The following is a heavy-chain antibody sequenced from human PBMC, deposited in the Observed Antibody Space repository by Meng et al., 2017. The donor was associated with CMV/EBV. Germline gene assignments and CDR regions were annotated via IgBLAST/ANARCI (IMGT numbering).Heavy chain of an antibody. V-gene: IGHV3-48*04. D-gene: IGHD3-16*01. J-gene: IGHJ4*02. Sequence: GSLRLSCAASGFTFSSYSMNWVRQAPGKGLEWVSYISSSSSTIYYADSVKGRFTISRDNAKNSLYLQMNSLRAEDTAVYYCARDWGGTSFKHLPHNDYWGQGTLVTVSS. CDR3: ARDWGGTSFKHLPHNDY. CDR2: ISSSSSTI. CDR1: GFTFSSYS.